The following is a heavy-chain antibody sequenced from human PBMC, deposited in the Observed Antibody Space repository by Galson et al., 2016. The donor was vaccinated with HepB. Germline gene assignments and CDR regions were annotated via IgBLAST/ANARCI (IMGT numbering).Heavy chain of an antibody. CDR2: IKQDGSYR. CDR1: GFSFSSSW. J-gene: IGHJ5*02. V-gene: IGHV3-7*01. Sequence: SLRLSCAASGFSFSSSWMTWVRQSPGKGLEWVANIKQDGSYRHYVDSVKGRFTVSRGNAKNSLYLEMNSLRVEDTAVYYCARSRGNDLWGQGTLVIVSS. CDR3: ARSRGNDL.